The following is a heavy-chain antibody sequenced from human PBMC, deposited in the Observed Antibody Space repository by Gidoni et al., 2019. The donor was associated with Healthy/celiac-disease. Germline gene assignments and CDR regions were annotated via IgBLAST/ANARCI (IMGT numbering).Heavy chain of an antibody. CDR1: GFTLSSYA. Sequence: EVQLLESGGGLVQTGGSLRLSCAPSGFTLSSYAMSWVRQAPGKGLGWVSAISGSGGSTYYADSVKGRFTISRDNSKNTLYLQMNSLRAEDTAVYYCARVGGYEWLRSEPWGQGTLVTVSS. J-gene: IGHJ5*02. CDR2: ISGSGGST. V-gene: IGHV3-23*01. D-gene: IGHD5-12*01. CDR3: ARVGGYEWLRSEP.